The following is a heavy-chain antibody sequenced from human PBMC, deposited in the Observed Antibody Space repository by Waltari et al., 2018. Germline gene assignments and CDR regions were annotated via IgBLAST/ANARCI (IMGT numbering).Heavy chain of an antibody. D-gene: IGHD6-13*01. J-gene: IGHJ4*02. V-gene: IGHV3-23*01. CDR1: GFSFTAYA. CDR2: INNGGVDK. CDR3: AKEIGALGTPVFDY. Sequence: EVQLLESGGGVAQPGGSLNLSCAASGFSFTAYAMSWVRQTPDRGLEWVSGINNGGVDKYYTDSVKGRFTISRDNSRNTLYLQMSSLRAEDTAVYYCAKEIGALGTPVFDYWGQGTLVSVSS.